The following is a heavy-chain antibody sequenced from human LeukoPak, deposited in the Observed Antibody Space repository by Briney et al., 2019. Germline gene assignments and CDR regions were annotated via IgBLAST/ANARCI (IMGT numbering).Heavy chain of an antibody. CDR1: GFTFSSYA. V-gene: IGHV3-13*01. J-gene: IGHJ4*02. CDR2: IGTAGDT. Sequence: PGGSLRLSCAASGFTFSSYAMSWVRQATGKGLEWVSAIGTAGDTYYPGSVKGRFTISRENAKNSLYLQMNSLRAEDTAVYYCARGSRDSSGYYSLWGQGTLVTVSS. CDR3: ARGSRDSSGYYSL. D-gene: IGHD3-22*01.